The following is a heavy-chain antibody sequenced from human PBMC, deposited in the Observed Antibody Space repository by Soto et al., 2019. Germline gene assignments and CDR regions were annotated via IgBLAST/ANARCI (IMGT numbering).Heavy chain of an antibody. CDR1: GGYISSSRWH. D-gene: IGHD6-6*01. CDR3: ARGSSIAGLYYGMDV. J-gene: IGHJ6*02. CDR2: IKYSGIT. V-gene: IGHV4-39*07. Sequence: PSETLSLTCTVSGGYISSSRWHWGWIRQPPGKGLEWIASIKYSGITYYNPSLKSRVTISLDTSKNQFSLKLSSVTAADTAVYYCARGSSIAGLYYGMDVWGQGTTVTVSS.